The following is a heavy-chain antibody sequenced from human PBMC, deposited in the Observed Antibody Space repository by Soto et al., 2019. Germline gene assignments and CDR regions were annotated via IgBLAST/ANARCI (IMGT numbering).Heavy chain of an antibody. CDR3: ARGASSPWTSLDY. V-gene: IGHV1-3*01. D-gene: IGHD6-13*01. CDR2: INAGNGDT. J-gene: IGHJ4*02. Sequence: QVQLVQSGTEVKKPGASVKVSCKASGYTFINYAVYWVRQAPGQRLEWMGRINAGNGDTKYSQKFQDSVAITRDTFASTAYMELSSLISEDTAVYYCARGASSPWTSLDYWGQGTLVIVSS. CDR1: GYTFINYA.